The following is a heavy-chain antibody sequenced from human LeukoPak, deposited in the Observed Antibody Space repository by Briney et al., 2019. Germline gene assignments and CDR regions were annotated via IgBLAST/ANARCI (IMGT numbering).Heavy chain of an antibody. CDR1: GFTFSSYG. D-gene: IGHD3-22*01. CDR3: AKAGPDYYDSSGYYSGFDY. V-gene: IGHV3-30*18. Sequence: GGSLRLSCAASGFTFSSYGMHRVRQAPGKGLEWVAVISYDGSNKYYADSVKGRFTISRDNSKNTLYLQMNSLRAEDTAVYYCAKAGPDYYDSSGYYSGFDYWGQGTLVTVSS. CDR2: ISYDGSNK. J-gene: IGHJ4*02.